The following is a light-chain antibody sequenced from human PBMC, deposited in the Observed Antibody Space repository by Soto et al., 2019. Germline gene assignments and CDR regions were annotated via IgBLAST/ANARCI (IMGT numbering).Light chain of an antibody. V-gene: IGKV3D-15*01. J-gene: IGKJ1*01. CDR2: AAS. Sequence: PGERVTLSCWASQSVDNNLVWYQQRAGQSPRLLIYAASVRANDITARFGVSGSGTEFTLTICSLKPEEGAIDDGQQYNDWPWTFGRGTKVDIK. CDR1: QSVDNN. CDR3: QQYNDWPWT.